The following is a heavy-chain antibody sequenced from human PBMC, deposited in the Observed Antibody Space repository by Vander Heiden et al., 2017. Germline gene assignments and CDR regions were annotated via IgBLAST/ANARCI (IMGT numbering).Heavy chain of an antibody. CDR3: ARDGQEGNPYLTIDY. CDR1: GYTFTGYY. J-gene: IGHJ4*02. V-gene: IGHV1-2*02. CDR2: INPNSGGT. Sequence: GASVKVSCKASGYTFTGYYMHWVRQAPGQGLEWMGWINPNSGGTNYAQKFQGRVTMTRDTSISTAYMELSRLRSDDTAVYYCARDGQEGNPYLTIDYWGQGTLVTVSS. D-gene: IGHD1-1*01.